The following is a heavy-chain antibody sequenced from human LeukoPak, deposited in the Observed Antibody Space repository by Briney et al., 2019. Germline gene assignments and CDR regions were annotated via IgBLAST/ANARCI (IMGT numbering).Heavy chain of an antibody. J-gene: IGHJ4*02. CDR2: INPSGGST. Sequence: ASVKVSCKASGYTFTSYYTHWVRQAPGQGLEWMGIINPSGGSTSYAQKFQGRVTMTRDTSTSTVSMELSSLRSEDTAVYYCARGIGGSYYVGYYFDYWGQGTLVTVSS. CDR3: ARGIGGSYYVGYYFDY. V-gene: IGHV1-46*01. CDR1: GYTFTSYY. D-gene: IGHD1-26*01.